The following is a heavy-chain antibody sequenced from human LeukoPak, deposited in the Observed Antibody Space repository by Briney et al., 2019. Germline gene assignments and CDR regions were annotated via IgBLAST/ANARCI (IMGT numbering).Heavy chain of an antibody. CDR3: ARAGRGRDTSHYYFDS. CDR2: IWFDESNQ. V-gene: IGHV3-33*08. J-gene: IGHJ4*02. Sequence: GRSLTLSCAASGFSFSDSGMHWVRQAPGRGPEYVAGIWFDESNQRYADSVEGRFTISRDNSKNTVFLQMRSVRVEDTAVYFCARAGRGRDTSHYYFDSWGRGTQVSVSS. D-gene: IGHD3-10*01. CDR1: GFSFSDSG.